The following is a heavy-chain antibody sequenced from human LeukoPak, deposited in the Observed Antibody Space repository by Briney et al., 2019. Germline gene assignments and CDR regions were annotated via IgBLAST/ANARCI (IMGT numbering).Heavy chain of an antibody. Sequence: GGSLRLSCAASGFTFDDYGMSWVRQAPGKGLEWVSGINWNDGSTGYADSVKGRFTISRDNAKNSLYLQMNSLRAEDTALYYCARDEYCSSTSCYPFDYWGQGTLVTVSS. J-gene: IGHJ4*02. CDR2: INWNDGST. D-gene: IGHD2-2*01. V-gene: IGHV3-20*04. CDR1: GFTFDDYG. CDR3: ARDEYCSSTSCYPFDY.